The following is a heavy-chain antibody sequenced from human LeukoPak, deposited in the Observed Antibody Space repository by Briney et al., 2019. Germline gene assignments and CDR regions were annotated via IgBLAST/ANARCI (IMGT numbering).Heavy chain of an antibody. J-gene: IGHJ4*02. CDR2: IWYDGNNK. V-gene: IGHV3-33*06. Sequence: GGSLRLSCAASGFTFSSYGMHWVRQAPGKGLEWGAGIWYDGNNKYYADSVKGRFAISRDNSKNTLYLQMNSLRAEDTAVYYCVKDQYYDSSGYYFDYWGQGTLVTVSS. CDR3: VKDQYYDSSGYYFDY. D-gene: IGHD3-22*01. CDR1: GFTFSSYG.